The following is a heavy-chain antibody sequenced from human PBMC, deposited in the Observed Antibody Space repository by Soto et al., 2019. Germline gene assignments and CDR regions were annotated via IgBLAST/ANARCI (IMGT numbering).Heavy chain of an antibody. D-gene: IGHD3-10*01. Sequence: SETLSLTCAVSSGSISSSNWWSWVRQPPGKGLEWIGEIYHSGSTNYNPSLKSRVTISVDKSKNQFSLKLSSVTAADTAVYYCARVRKRNYQYYYMDVWGKGTKVTVSS. J-gene: IGHJ6*03. CDR1: SGSISSSNW. V-gene: IGHV4-4*02. CDR2: IYHSGST. CDR3: ARVRKRNYQYYYMDV.